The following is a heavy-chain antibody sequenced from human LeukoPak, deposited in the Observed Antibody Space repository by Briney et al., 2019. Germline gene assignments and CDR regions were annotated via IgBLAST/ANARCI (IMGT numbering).Heavy chain of an antibody. CDR2: IYYSGST. Sequence: SETLSLTCTVSGGSISSYYWSWIRQPPGKGLEWIGYIYYSGSTNYNPSLKSRVTISVDTSKNQFSLKLSSVTAADTAVYYCARAVAGTSFELDYWGQGTLVTVSS. V-gene: IGHV4-59*12. CDR3: ARAVAGTSFELDY. J-gene: IGHJ4*02. D-gene: IGHD6-19*01. CDR1: GGSISSYY.